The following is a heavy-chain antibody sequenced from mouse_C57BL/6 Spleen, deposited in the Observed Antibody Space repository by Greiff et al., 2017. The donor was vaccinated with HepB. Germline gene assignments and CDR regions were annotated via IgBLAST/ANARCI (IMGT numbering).Heavy chain of an antibody. J-gene: IGHJ2*01. CDR3: AREELYLGY. V-gene: IGHV1-82*01. CDR2: IYPGDGDT. D-gene: IGHD1-1*01. Sequence: QVQLKESGPELVKPGASVKISCKASGYAFSSSWMNWVKQRPGKGLEWIGRIYPGDGDTNYNGKFKGKATLTADKSSSTAYMQLSSLTSEDSAVYFCAREELYLGYGGQGTTLTVSS. CDR1: GYAFSSSW.